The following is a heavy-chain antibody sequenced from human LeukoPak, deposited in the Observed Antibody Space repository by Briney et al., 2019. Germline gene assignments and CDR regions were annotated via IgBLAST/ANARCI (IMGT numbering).Heavy chain of an antibody. CDR3: ARAESQWPLGAHCSGGSCYSYAFDI. V-gene: IGHV4-39*07. J-gene: IGHJ3*02. CDR1: GGSISSSSYY. D-gene: IGHD2-15*01. CDR2: IYYSGST. Sequence: PETLSLTCTVSGGSISSSSYYWGWIRQPPGKGLEWIGSIYYSGSTYYNPSLKSRVTISVDTSKNQFSLKLSSVTAADTAVYYCARAESQWPLGAHCSGGSCYSYAFDIWGQGTMVTVSS.